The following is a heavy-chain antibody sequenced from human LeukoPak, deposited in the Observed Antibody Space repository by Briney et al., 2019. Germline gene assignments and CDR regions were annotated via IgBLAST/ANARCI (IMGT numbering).Heavy chain of an antibody. V-gene: IGHV4-61*02. J-gene: IGHJ6*02. CDR2: IYTSGTT. CDR3: ARHVPYYDSDFSAWGMDV. CDR1: GGSVRRGNYY. D-gene: IGHD3-16*01. Sequence: SQTLSLTCTVSGGSVRRGNYYWTWIRQPAGSGLEWIGRIYTSGTTDYNPSLRTRVTISVDASRNQFSLNLSSVTAADTAVYYCARHVPYYDSDFSAWGMDVWGQGTTVTVSS.